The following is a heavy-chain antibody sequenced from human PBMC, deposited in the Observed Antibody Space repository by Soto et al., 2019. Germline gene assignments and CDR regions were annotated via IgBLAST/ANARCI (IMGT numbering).Heavy chain of an antibody. V-gene: IGHV1-8*01. Sequence: QVQLVQYGAEVKKPGASVKVSCKASGYTYTSYDINWVRQATGQGLEWMGWMNPNSGNTGYAQKFQGRVTMTRNTSISTAYMELSSLRSEDTAVYYCARVRRSSWQAHNWFDPWGQGTLVTVSS. D-gene: IGHD6-13*01. CDR3: ARVRRSSWQAHNWFDP. CDR1: GYTYTSYD. J-gene: IGHJ5*02. CDR2: MNPNSGNT.